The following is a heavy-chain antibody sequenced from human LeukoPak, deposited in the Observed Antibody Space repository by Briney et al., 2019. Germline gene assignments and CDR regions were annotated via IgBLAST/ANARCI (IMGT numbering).Heavy chain of an antibody. CDR2: IKQDGSEK. CDR1: GLTFSSYW. CDR3: ASWGPAAYCSSGSCS. D-gene: IGHD2-15*01. V-gene: IGHV3-7*01. J-gene: IGHJ5*02. Sequence: PGGSLRLSCAASGLTFSSYWMTWVRQAPGKGLEWVANIKQDGSEKYYVDSVKGRFTISRDNAKNSLYLQMNSLRVEDTAVYYCASWGPAAYCSSGSCSWGQGTLVTVSS.